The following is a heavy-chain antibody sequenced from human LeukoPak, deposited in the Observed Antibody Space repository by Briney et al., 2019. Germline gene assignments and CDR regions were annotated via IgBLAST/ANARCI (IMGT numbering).Heavy chain of an antibody. Sequence: PGGSLRLSCAASGLPFDDYARHWVRQAPGKGRRWVSLISGDGGSTYYADSVKGRFTISRDNSKNSLYLQMNSLRTEDTALYYCAKDRGYDFWSGYFDYWGQGTLVTVSS. CDR2: ISGDGGST. V-gene: IGHV3-43*02. D-gene: IGHD3-3*01. CDR1: GLPFDDYA. J-gene: IGHJ4*02. CDR3: AKDRGYDFWSGYFDY.